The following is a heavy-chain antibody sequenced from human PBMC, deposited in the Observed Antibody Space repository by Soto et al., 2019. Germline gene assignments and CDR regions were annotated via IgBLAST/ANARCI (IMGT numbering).Heavy chain of an antibody. J-gene: IGHJ5*02. V-gene: IGHV4-31*03. CDR3: ARMYSSGSGWFHP. D-gene: IGHD6-19*01. CDR2: FDYSGSI. CDR1: GYSITAGGYY. Sequence: SETLSLTCFVSGYSITAGGYYWSWIRHHPGKGLEWIGSFDYSGSIIYNPSLRSRVSISGDTSSNQFSMSLTSVTAADTARYYCARMYSSGSGWFHPWGQGTLVTVSS.